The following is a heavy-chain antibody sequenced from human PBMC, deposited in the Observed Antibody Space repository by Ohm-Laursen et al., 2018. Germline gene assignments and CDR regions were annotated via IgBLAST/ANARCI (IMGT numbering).Heavy chain of an antibody. Sequence: SSVKVSCKASGGTFTSYAISWVRQAPGQGLEWMGGIIPIFGTANYAQKFQGRVTITADKSTSTAYMELSSLRSEDTAVYYCARDHSSSSWYYFDYWGQGTLVTVSS. CDR1: GGTFTSYA. J-gene: IGHJ4*02. V-gene: IGHV1-69*06. CDR3: ARDHSSSSWYYFDY. CDR2: IIPIFGTA. D-gene: IGHD6-13*01.